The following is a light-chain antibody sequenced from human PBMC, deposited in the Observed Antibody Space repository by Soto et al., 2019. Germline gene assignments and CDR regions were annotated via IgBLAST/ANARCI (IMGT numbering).Light chain of an antibody. CDR1: QRLNNN. J-gene: IGKJ2*01. Sequence: EIVMTQSPATLSVSPGERATLSCRASQRLNNNLAWYQQKPGQAPRLLIYGASTRATDIPARFSGSGSGTEFTLTISSLQSEDFAVYYCQQYNNWYTFGQGTKLEIK. V-gene: IGKV3D-15*01. CDR2: GAS. CDR3: QQYNNWYT.